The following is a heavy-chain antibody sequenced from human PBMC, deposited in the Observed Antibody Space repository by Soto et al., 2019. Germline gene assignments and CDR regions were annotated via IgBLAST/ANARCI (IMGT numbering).Heavy chain of an antibody. D-gene: IGHD2-21*02. CDR3: AREGRYCGGDCYPRAGYFDY. Sequence: GGSLRLSCAASGFTFSSYAMHWVRRAPGKGLEWVAVISYDGSNKYYADSVKGRFTISRDNSKNTLYLQMNSLRAEDTAVYYCAREGRYCGGDCYPRAGYFDYWGQGTLVTVSS. J-gene: IGHJ4*02. V-gene: IGHV3-30-3*01. CDR2: ISYDGSNK. CDR1: GFTFSSYA.